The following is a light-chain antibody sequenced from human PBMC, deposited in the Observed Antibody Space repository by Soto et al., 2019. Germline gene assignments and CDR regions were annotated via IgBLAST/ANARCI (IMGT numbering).Light chain of an antibody. CDR3: QHHDAFPYT. V-gene: IGKV1-33*01. CDR1: QGIRNN. J-gene: IGKJ2*01. Sequence: IQLTQSPSSLSTSVGDRVTITFQASQGIRNNLNWYQHKPGKAPKLLIYSASKLEAGVPSRFSGSGSGTYFTFVINSLQPEDFATYYCQHHDAFPYTFGQGTKL. CDR2: SAS.